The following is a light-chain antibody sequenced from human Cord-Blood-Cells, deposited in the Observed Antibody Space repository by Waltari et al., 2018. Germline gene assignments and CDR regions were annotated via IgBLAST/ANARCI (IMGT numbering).Light chain of an antibody. CDR2: AAS. V-gene: IGKV1-39*01. Sequence: DIQMTQSPSSLSASVGDRFTITCRASQSISSYLNWYQQKPGKAPKLLIYAASSLQSEVPSRFSGSGSGTDFTLTISSLQPEDFATYYCQQSYSTPYTLSQGTKLEIK. CDR3: QQSYSTPYT. CDR1: QSISSY. J-gene: IGKJ2*01.